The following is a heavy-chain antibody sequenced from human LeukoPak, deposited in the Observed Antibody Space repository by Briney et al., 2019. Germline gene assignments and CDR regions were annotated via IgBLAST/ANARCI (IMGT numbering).Heavy chain of an antibody. CDR3: ARAKLLWFGELPKREKSFDY. V-gene: IGHV3-53*01. D-gene: IGHD3-10*01. CDR1: GFIVNNNY. CDR2: IYSDGTT. Sequence: GGSLRLSCAASGFIVNNNYMSWVRQAPGKGLEWVSGIYSDGTTYYADSVRGRFTISRDNSKNTLYLQMNSLRAEDTAVYYCARAKLLWFGELPKREKSFDYWGQGTPVTVSS. J-gene: IGHJ4*02.